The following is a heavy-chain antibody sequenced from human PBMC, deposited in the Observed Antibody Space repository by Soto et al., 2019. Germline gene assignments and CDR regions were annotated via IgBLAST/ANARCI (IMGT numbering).Heavy chain of an antibody. Sequence: QVQLVESGGGVVQPGRSLRLSCAASGFTFSSYGMHWVRQAPGKGLEWVAVISYDGSNKYYADSVKGRFTIARDNSKNTLYLQMNSLRAEDTAVYYCAKDSRAGYYYYYGMDVWGQVTTVTVSS. CDR1: GFTFSSYG. CDR2: ISYDGSNK. J-gene: IGHJ6*02. CDR3: AKDSRAGYYYYYGMDV. V-gene: IGHV3-30*18.